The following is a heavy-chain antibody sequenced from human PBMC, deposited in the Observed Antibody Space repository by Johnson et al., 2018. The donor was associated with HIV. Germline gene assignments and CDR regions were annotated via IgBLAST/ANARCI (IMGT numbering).Heavy chain of an antibody. Sequence: QVQLVESGGGVVQPGRSLRLSCAASGFTFSTYAMHWVRQAPGKGLEWVAVISYDGNNTYYADSVKGRFTISRDNAKNSLYLQMNSLRAEDTAVHYCAKVRYYDRDAFDIWGPGTLVTVS. CDR1: GFTFSTYA. CDR2: ISYDGNNT. CDR3: AKVRYYDRDAFDI. D-gene: IGHD3-22*01. V-gene: IGHV3-30-3*01. J-gene: IGHJ3*02.